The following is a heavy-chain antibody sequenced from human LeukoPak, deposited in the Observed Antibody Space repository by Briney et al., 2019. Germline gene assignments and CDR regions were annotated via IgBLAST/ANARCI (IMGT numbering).Heavy chain of an antibody. CDR1: GFNFNDAW. J-gene: IGHJ4*02. V-gene: IGHV3-15*01. CDR2: VRTTAEGETT. D-gene: IGHD4-11*01. CDR3: TAGLGKTDDDS. Sequence: GGSLRLSCAGSGFNFNDAWMRWLRQAPGKGLEWVGRVRTTAEGETTDYAAPVRGRFIISRDNSKSMVYLQMNRLETEDTAIYYCTAGLGKTDDDSWGQGTLVTVSS.